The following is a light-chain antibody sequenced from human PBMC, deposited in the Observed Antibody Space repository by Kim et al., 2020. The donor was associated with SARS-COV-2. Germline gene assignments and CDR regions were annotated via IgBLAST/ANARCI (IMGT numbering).Light chain of an antibody. J-gene: IGKJ2*03. V-gene: IGKV3-20*01. CDR1: QSVSSSY. CDR2: GAS. Sequence: LAPGERATLSCRARQSVSSSYLAWYQQKPGQAPRLLIYGASSRATGIPDRFSGSGSGTDFTLTISRLEPEDFAVYYCQQYGSSPYSFGQGTKLEI. CDR3: QQYGSSPYS.